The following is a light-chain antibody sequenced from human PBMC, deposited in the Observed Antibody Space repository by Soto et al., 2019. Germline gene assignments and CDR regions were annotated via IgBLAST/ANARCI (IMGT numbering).Light chain of an antibody. J-gene: IGLJ2*01. V-gene: IGLV2-14*01. CDR3: SSYTTSSTVV. CDR2: EVS. CDR1: SSDVGSYNY. Sequence: QSALTQPASVSGSRGQSITISCTGTSSDVGSYNYDSWYQQHPGKAPKLMIYEVSNRPSGVSNRFSGSKSGNTASLTISGLQAEDEADYYCSSYTTSSTVVFGGGTKLTVL.